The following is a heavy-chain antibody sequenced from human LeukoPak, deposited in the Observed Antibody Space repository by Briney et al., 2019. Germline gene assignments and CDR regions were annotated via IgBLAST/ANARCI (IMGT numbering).Heavy chain of an antibody. CDR1: GGSISGTYY. V-gene: IGHV4-59*08. CDR2: IYYTGTT. D-gene: IGHD3-16*01. Sequence: SESLSLTCTVSGGSISGTYYWSWIRQPPGKGLEWIGYIYYTGTTDSNPSLKSRVTISLDTSKNQFSLNLSSVTAADTAVYYCARRWVYDKRAFDAWGQGTMVTVSS. CDR3: ARRWVYDKRAFDA. J-gene: IGHJ3*01.